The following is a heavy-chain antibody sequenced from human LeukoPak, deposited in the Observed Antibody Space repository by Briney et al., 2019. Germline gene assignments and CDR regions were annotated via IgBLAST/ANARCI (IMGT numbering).Heavy chain of an antibody. CDR3: ARGGTPGYSSGRIDY. D-gene: IGHD6-19*01. J-gene: IGHJ4*02. V-gene: IGHV3-53*04. CDR2: IYSAGNT. CDR1: GFTVSSNY. Sequence: GGSLRLSCVASGFTVSSNYMSWVRQAPGKGLEWVSVIYSAGNTCYADSVKGRFTISRHNSENTLYLHMNSLRVEDTAVYFCARGGTPGYSSGRIDYWGQGTLVTVSS.